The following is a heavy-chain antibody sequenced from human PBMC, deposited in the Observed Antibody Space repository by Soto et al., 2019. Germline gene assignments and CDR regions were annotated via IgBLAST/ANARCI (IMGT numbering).Heavy chain of an antibody. CDR1: GGTFSSYA. V-gene: IGHV1-69*13. Sequence: GASVKVSCKASGGTFSSYAISWVRQDPGLGLEWMGRIIPIFGTANYAQKFQGRVTITADESTSTAYMELSSLRSEDTAVFYCARRADGYSGYDWYFDYWGQGTLVTVSS. CDR3: ARRADGYSGYDWYFDY. D-gene: IGHD5-12*01. J-gene: IGHJ4*02. CDR2: IIPIFGTA.